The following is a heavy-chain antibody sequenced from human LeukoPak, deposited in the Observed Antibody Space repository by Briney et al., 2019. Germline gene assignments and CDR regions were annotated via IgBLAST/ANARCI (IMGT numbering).Heavy chain of an antibody. Sequence: GGSLRLSCAASGFTFSYFWMSWVRQAPGKGLEWVANIKQDRSEKYYVDSVKGRFTISRDNAKNSLYLQMNSLRAEDTAVYYCARPIVATNLDYWGQGTLVTVSS. CDR3: ARPIVATNLDY. CDR2: IKQDRSEK. V-gene: IGHV3-7*05. D-gene: IGHD5-12*01. J-gene: IGHJ4*02. CDR1: GFTFSYFW.